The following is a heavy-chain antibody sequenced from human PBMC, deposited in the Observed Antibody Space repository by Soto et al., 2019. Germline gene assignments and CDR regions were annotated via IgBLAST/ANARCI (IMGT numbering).Heavy chain of an antibody. D-gene: IGHD2-15*01. CDR1: GYSFTSYW. Sequence: HGESLKISCKGSGYSFTSYWISWVRQMPGKGLEWMGRIDPSDSYTNYSPSFQGHVTISADKSTSIAYLQWSSLKASDTAMYYCARAADYYYYGMDVWGQGTTVTVSS. V-gene: IGHV5-10-1*01. J-gene: IGHJ6*02. CDR2: IDPSDSYT. CDR3: ARAADYYYYGMDV.